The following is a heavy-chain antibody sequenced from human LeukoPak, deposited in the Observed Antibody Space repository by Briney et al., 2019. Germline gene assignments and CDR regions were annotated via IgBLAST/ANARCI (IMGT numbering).Heavy chain of an antibody. J-gene: IGHJ6*02. V-gene: IGHV4-31*03. CDR2: IYYSGST. Sequence: SETLSLTCTVSGGSISSGGSYWRWIRQPPGKGLEWIGYIYYSGSTYYNPSLKSRVTISVDTSKNQFSLKLSSVTAADTAVYYCARGSAAPSAYYYGMDVWGQGTTVTVSS. CDR1: GGSISSGGSY. CDR3: ARGSAAPSAYYYGMDV. D-gene: IGHD6-13*01.